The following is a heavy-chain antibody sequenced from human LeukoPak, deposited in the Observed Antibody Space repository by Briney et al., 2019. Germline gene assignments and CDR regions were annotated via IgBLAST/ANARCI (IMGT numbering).Heavy chain of an antibody. CDR3: ARVCKGDRNAFDI. D-gene: IGHD2-21*02. J-gene: IGHJ3*02. CDR2: IYLSGDT. Sequence: GGSLRLSCVASGFTFSTYEMHWVRQVAGRGLEWVSAIYLSGDTYYLASVKGRFTISRENAKNSLYLQMNSLTAGDTAVYYCARVCKGDRNAFDIGGQGTMVTVSS. CDR1: GFTFSTYE. V-gene: IGHV3-13*04.